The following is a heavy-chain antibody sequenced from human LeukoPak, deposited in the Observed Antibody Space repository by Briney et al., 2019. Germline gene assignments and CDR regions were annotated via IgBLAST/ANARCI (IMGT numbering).Heavy chain of an antibody. J-gene: IGHJ4*02. CDR3: AREPRWAGDLGGFDS. CDR2: IYHSGST. Sequence: SETLSLTCTVSGYSITSGYYWGWIRQPPGKGLEWIGSIYHSGSTYYNPSLKTRVTISVDTSKNQFSLQLSSVTAADTAVYYCAREPRWAGDLGGFDSWGQGPLVTVSS. V-gene: IGHV4-38-2*02. CDR1: GYSITSGYY. D-gene: IGHD3-16*01.